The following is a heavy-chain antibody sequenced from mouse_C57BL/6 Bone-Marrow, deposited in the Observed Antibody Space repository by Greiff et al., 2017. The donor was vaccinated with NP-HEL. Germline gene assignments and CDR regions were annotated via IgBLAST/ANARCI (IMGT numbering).Heavy chain of an antibody. Sequence: VQGVESGPELVKPGASVKISCKASGYAFSSSWMNWVKQRPGKGLEWIGRIYPGDGDTNYNGKFKGKATLTADKSSSTAYMQLSSLTSEDSAVYFCANSSGYPFDYWGQGTTLTVSS. CDR3: ANSSGYPFDY. D-gene: IGHD3-2*02. J-gene: IGHJ2*01. CDR2: IYPGDGDT. V-gene: IGHV1-82*01. CDR1: GYAFSSSW.